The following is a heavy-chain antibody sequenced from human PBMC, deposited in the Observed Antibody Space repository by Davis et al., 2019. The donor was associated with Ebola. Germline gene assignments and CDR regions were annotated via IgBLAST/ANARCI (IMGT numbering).Heavy chain of an antibody. J-gene: IGHJ4*02. CDR1: GGTFSSYA. D-gene: IGHD5-12*01. V-gene: IGHV1-69*13. CDR3: ARDRGYSGYDYAYYFDY. CDR2: IIPIFGTA. Sequence: SVQVSCKASGGTFSSYAISWVRQAPGQGLEWMGGIIPIFGTANYAQKFQGRVTITADESTSTAYMELSSLRSEGTAVYYCARDRGYSGYDYAYYFDYWGQGTLVTVSS.